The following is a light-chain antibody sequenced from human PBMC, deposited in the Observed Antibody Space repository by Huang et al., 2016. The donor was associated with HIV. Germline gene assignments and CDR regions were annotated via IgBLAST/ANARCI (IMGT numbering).Light chain of an antibody. CDR2: GAS. CDR3: QQYHNWPPYT. Sequence: EILLTQSPATLSVSPGERVTLSCRASQSISHNLAGYQQKPGQAPRLLIYGASTRATAIPARFSGSASGTEFTLTISSLQSEDVAVYYCQQYHNWPPYTFGQGTKLEI. CDR1: QSISHN. J-gene: IGKJ2*01. V-gene: IGKV3-15*01.